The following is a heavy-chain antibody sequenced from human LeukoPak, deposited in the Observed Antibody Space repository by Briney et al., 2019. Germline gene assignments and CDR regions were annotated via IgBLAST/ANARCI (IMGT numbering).Heavy chain of an antibody. J-gene: IGHJ5*02. D-gene: IGHD6-6*01. CDR2: IIPIFGTA. CDR1: GYTLTSYG. Sequence: SVKVSCKASGYTLTSYGISWVRQAPGQGLEWMGGIIPIFGTANYAQKFQGRVTITADESTSTAYMELSSLRSEDTAVYYCARDPFTARPVGWFDPWGQGTLVTVSS. V-gene: IGHV1-69*13. CDR3: ARDPFTARPVGWFDP.